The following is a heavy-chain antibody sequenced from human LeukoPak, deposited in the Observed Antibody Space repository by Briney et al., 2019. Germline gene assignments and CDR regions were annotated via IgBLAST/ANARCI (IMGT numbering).Heavy chain of an antibody. CDR2: MSHTGAT. CDR1: GGSFSGYY. V-gene: IGHV4-34*01. CDR3: ARGGIAVAGRGPSYYYYGMDV. D-gene: IGHD6-19*01. J-gene: IGHJ6*02. Sequence: SETLSLTCAVFGGSFSGYYWSWIRQSPEEGLEWIGEMSHTGATNYNPSLKSRVTVSVDTSKKQFSLNLRSVTAADTAVYYCARGGIAVAGRGPSYYYYGMDVWGQGTTVTVSS.